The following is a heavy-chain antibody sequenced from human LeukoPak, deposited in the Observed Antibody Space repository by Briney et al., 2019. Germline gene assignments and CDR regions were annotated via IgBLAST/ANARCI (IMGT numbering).Heavy chain of an antibody. J-gene: IGHJ4*02. CDR2: INHSGST. CDR1: GGSFSGYY. D-gene: IGHD3-22*01. Sequence: PSETLSLTCAVYGGSFSGYYWSWIRQPPGKGLEWIGEINHSGSTNYNPSLKSRVTISVDTSKNQFSLKLSSVTAADTAVYYCARGVEDDSSGYVDYWGQGPLVTVSS. CDR3: ARGVEDDSSGYVDY. V-gene: IGHV4-34*01.